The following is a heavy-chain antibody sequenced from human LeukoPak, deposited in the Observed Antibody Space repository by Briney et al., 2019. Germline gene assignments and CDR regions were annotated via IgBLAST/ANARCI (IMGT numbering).Heavy chain of an antibody. CDR3: ARDNPGGGRWLI. CDR2: IYSGGST. D-gene: IGHD2-8*02. CDR1: GFTFNMYG. J-gene: IGHJ4*02. Sequence: GGSLRLSCAASGFTFNMYGMHWVRQAPGKGLEWVSVIYSGGSTYYADSVKGRFTISRDNSKNTLYLQMNSLRAEDTAVYYCARDNPGGGRWLIWGQGTLVTVSS. V-gene: IGHV3-53*01.